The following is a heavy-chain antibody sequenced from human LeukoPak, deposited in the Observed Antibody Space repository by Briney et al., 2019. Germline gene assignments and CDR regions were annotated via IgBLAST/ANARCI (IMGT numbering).Heavy chain of an antibody. CDR3: AKLGQSGYNSYY. J-gene: IGHJ4*02. CDR1: GFTFSRYG. D-gene: IGHD5-24*01. CDR2: ISYDGSNK. V-gene: IGHV3-30*18. Sequence: GGSLRLSCAASGFTFSRYGMHWVRQAPGKGLEWAAVISYDGSNKYYADSVKGRFTISRDNSKDTLYLQMNSLRAEDTAVYYCAKLGQSGYNSYYWGQGTLVTVSS.